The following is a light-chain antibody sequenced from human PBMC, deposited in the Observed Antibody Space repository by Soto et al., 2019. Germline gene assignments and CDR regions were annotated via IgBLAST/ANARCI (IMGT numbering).Light chain of an antibody. CDR1: QSISTW. Sequence: DIQMTQSPSTLSASVGDRVTITCRASQSISTWLAWYQQKPGKAPKLLIYKASSLESGVPSRFSGSGFGPEFTLTISSLQPDDFATYYCQQYNTYPLTFGGGTTVEIK. V-gene: IGKV1-5*03. CDR2: KAS. CDR3: QQYNTYPLT. J-gene: IGKJ4*01.